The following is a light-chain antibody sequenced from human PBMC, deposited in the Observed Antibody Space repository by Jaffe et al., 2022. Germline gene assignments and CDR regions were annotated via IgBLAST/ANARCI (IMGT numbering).Light chain of an antibody. CDR3: QQYYSLPLT. Sequence: DIVMTQSPDSLAVSLGERATINCKSSQSVLYSSNSKNYLAWYQQKPGQPPKLLIYWASIRESGVPDRVSGSGSGTDFTLTISSLQAEDVAVYYCQQYYSLPLTFGGGTKVEIK. CDR2: WAS. V-gene: IGKV4-1*01. CDR1: QSVLYSSNSKNY. J-gene: IGKJ4*01.